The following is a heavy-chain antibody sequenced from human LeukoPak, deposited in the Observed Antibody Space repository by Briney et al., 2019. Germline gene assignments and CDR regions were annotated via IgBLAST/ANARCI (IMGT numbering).Heavy chain of an antibody. CDR3: GGGYYWDS. CDR1: GXTLRDHD. J-gene: IGHJ5*01. CDR2: TRNKARSFTT. D-gene: IGHD3-22*01. V-gene: IGHV3-72*01. Sequence: PGWSLRLSCVASGXTLRDHDMHWVRQAPGKGLEWIGLTRNKARSFTTEYAASVKGRFSISRDDSKNSVYLQMNRLKIEDTAVYFCGGGYYWDSWGQGSLVTVSS.